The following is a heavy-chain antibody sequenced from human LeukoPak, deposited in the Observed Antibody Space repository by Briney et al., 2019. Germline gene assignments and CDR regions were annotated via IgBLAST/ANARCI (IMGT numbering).Heavy chain of an antibody. Sequence: GGSLRLSCAASGFTFSSYWMSWVRQAPGKGLEWVANIKQDGSEKYYVDSVKGRFTISRDNAKNSLYLQMNSLRAEDTAVYYCARGSDILTGYYGGYFDLWGRGTLVTVSS. V-gene: IGHV3-7*01. CDR1: GFTFSSYW. D-gene: IGHD3-9*01. CDR3: ARGSDILTGYYGGYFDL. CDR2: IKQDGSEK. J-gene: IGHJ2*01.